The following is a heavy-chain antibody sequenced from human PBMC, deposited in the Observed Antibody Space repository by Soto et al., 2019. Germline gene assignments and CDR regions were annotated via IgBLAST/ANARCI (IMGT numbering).Heavy chain of an antibody. V-gene: IGHV4-39*01. D-gene: IGHD3-10*01. CDR1: TDSSSFTNSY. Sequence: SETLSLTCTVSTDSSSFTNSYWGWIRQPPGKGLQWIGSSPYNGGTFYNPSLKGRVVISFDTPKKQSSLQVTSVTAADTAVYFCARHRIEVVWRGFDFWGQGSPVTVSS. CDR2: SPYNGGT. J-gene: IGHJ4*02. CDR3: ARHRIEVVWRGFDF.